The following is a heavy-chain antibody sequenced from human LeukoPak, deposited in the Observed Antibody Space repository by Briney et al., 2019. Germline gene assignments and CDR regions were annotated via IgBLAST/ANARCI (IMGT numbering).Heavy chain of an antibody. CDR1: GGSISSGGYY. D-gene: IGHD2-2*01. CDR2: IYYSGST. J-gene: IGHJ5*02. Sequence: SETLSLTCTVSGGSISSGGYYWSWIRQHPGKGLEWIGYIYYSGSTNYDPSLKSRVTMSVDTSKNQFSLKLSSVTAADTAVYYCARDPGPAASNWFDPWGQGTLVTVSS. V-gene: IGHV4-61*08. CDR3: ARDPGPAASNWFDP.